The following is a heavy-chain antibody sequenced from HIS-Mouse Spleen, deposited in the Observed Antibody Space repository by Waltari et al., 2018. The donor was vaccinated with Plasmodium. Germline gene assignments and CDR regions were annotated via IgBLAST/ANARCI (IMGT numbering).Heavy chain of an antibody. CDR2: IYYSGGT. J-gene: IGHJ4*02. V-gene: IGHV4-39*01. D-gene: IGHD1-26*01. CDR1: GGSISSSSYY. Sequence: QLQLQESGPGLVKPSETLSLTCTVSGGSISSSSYYWGWIRQPPGKGLEWIGSIYYSGGTYYTPSLKSLVTISVDTSKNQFSLKLSSVTAADTAVYYCARRGGSYYYFDYWGQGTLVTVSS. CDR3: ARRGGSYYYFDY.